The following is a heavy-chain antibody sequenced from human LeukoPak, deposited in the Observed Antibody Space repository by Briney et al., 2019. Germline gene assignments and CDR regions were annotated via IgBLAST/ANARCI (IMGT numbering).Heavy chain of an antibody. CDR2: ITSGGSDT. J-gene: IGHJ4*02. D-gene: IGHD6-6*01. V-gene: IGHV3-23*01. CDR1: GFTFSNYA. Sequence: GGSLRLSCAASGFTFSNYAMSWVRQGPGKGLEWVSAITSGGSDTWHADSVKGRFTNSRDNSKNTLFLQMNSLRAEDTAVYYCVKGSSSSRPYYFDFWGQGTLVTVSS. CDR3: VKGSSSSRPYYFDF.